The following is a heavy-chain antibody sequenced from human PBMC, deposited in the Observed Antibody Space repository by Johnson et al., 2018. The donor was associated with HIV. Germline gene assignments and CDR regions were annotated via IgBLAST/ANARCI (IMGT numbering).Heavy chain of an antibody. CDR2: INWKGGST. V-gene: IGHV3-20*04. Sequence: VQLVESGGGVVRPGGSLRLSCAASGFPFADYGLSWVRQAPGMGLAWVSGINWKGGSTGYADSLKRRFTISRDNAKNFLYLQMNSLRAEDTALYYCARDQSEVDAFDIWGQGTMVTVSS. J-gene: IGHJ3*02. CDR1: GFPFADYG. CDR3: ARDQSEVDAFDI.